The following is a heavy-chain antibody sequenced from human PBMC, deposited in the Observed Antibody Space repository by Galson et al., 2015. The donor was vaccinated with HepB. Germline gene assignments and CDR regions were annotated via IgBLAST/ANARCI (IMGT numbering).Heavy chain of an antibody. CDR2: INHSGST. V-gene: IGHV4-34*01. CDR1: GGSFSGYY. CDR3: ARWGRGYSYGLAY. Sequence: LSLTCAVYGGSFSGYYWSWIRQPPGKGLEWIGEINHSGSTNYNPSLKSRVTISVDTSKNQFSLKLSSVTAADTAVYYCARWGRGYSYGLAYWGQGTLVTVSS. D-gene: IGHD5-18*01. J-gene: IGHJ4*02.